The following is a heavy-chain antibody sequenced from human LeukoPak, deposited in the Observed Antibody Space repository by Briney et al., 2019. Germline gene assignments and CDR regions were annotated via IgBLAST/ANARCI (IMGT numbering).Heavy chain of an antibody. D-gene: IGHD3-10*01. CDR3: ARGGPLYYGSGSYPTDY. Sequence: GASVKVSCKASGYTFTGYYMHWVRQAPGQGLEWVGWINPNSGGTNYAQKFKGRVTMTRDTSTSTVYMELTSLRSEDTAVYYCARGGPLYYGSGSYPTDYWGQGTLVTVSS. J-gene: IGHJ4*02. CDR2: INPNSGGT. V-gene: IGHV1-2*02. CDR1: GYTFTGYY.